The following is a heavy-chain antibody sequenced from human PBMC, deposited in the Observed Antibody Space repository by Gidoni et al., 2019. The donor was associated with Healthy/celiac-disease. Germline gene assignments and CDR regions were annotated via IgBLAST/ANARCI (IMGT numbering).Heavy chain of an antibody. Sequence: EVQLVESGGGLVQPGRSLRLSCTASGFTFGDYAMSWVRQAPGKGLGWVGFIRSKAYGGTTEYAASVKGRFTISRDDSKSIAYLQMNSLKTEDTAVYYCTREATWEYYFDYWGQGTLVTVSS. CDR3: TREATWEYYFDY. CDR2: IRSKAYGGTT. D-gene: IGHD1-26*01. V-gene: IGHV3-49*04. CDR1: GFTFGDYA. J-gene: IGHJ4*02.